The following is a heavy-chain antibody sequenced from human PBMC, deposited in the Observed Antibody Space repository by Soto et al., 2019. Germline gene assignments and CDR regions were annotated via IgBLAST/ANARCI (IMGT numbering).Heavy chain of an antibody. CDR2: TSSSSSYI. V-gene: IGHV3-21*01. Sequence: GGSLRLSCAASGFTFSSYSMNWVRQAPGKGLEWVSSTSSSSSYIYYADSVKGRFTISRDNAKNSLYLQMNSLRAEDTAVYYCARFSSGAAYDYWGQGTLVTVSS. J-gene: IGHJ4*02. CDR3: ARFSSGAAYDY. D-gene: IGHD1-26*01. CDR1: GFTFSSYS.